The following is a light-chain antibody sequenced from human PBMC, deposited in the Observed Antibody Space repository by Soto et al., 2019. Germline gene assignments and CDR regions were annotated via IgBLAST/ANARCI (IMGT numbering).Light chain of an antibody. V-gene: IGKV3-20*01. CDR3: QQDGSSTWT. Sequence: EIVFSHSPGTLSLSPGERATLSCRASQSVSSSYLAWYQQKPGQAPRLLIYGASSRATGIPDRFSGSGSGTDFTLTISRLEPEDFAVYYCQQDGSSTWTFGQGAMVDIK. J-gene: IGKJ1*01. CDR1: QSVSSSY. CDR2: GAS.